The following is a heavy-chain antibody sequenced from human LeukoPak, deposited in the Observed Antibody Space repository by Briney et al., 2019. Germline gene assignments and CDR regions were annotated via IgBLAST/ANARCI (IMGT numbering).Heavy chain of an antibody. CDR2: ISSSGGST. V-gene: IGHV3-23*01. J-gene: IGHJ4*02. Sequence: PGGSLRLSCAASGFTFSSYGMSWVRQAPGKGLEWVSAISSSGGSTYYADSVKGRFTISRDNAKNSLYLQMNSLRAEDTAVYYCARDCSSTSCYGVTFDYWGQGTLVTVSS. D-gene: IGHD2-2*01. CDR1: GFTFSSYG. CDR3: ARDCSSTSCYGVTFDY.